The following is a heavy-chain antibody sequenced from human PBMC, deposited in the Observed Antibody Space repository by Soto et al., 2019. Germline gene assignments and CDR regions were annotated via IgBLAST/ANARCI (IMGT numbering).Heavy chain of an antibody. V-gene: IGHV3-53*04. J-gene: IGHJ4*02. D-gene: IGHD2-15*01. CDR3: ARVSCSGGSCYGDY. Sequence: EVQLVESGGGLVQPGGSLRLSCAASGFTVSSNYMSWVRQAPGKGLEWVSVIYSGGSTYYADSVKGRFTISRHNSKNTLYLQMNSLRAEDTAVYYCARVSCSGGSCYGDYWGQGTLVTDSS. CDR1: GFTVSSNY. CDR2: IYSGGST.